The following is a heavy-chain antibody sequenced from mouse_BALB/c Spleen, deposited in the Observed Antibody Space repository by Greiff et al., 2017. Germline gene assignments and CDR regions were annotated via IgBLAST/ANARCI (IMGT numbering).Heavy chain of an antibody. CDR3: TRFTTAVFDY. V-gene: IGHV1S81*02. J-gene: IGHJ2*01. CDR1: GYTFTSYY. CDR2: INPSNGGT. D-gene: IGHD1-2*01. Sequence: VQLQQSGAELVKPGASVKLSCKASGYTFTSYYMYWVKQRPGQGLEWIGEINPSNGGTNFNEKFKSKATLTVDKSSSTAYMQLSSLTSEDSAVYYCTRFTTAVFDYWGQGTTLTVSS.